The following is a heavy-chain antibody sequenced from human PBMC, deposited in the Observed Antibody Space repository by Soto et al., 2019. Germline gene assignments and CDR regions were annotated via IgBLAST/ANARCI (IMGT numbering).Heavy chain of an antibody. D-gene: IGHD3-22*01. V-gene: IGHV3-66*01. CDR3: AREGNYYDSTGDYYYGMDV. CDR1: GFTVSSNY. CDR2: IYSGGST. Sequence: EVQLVESGGGLVQPGGSLRLSCAASGFTVSSNYMSWVRRAPGKGLEWVSVIYSGGSTYYADSVKGRFTISRDNSKNTLYLQMNSLRAEDTAVYYCAREGNYYDSTGDYYYGMDVWGQGTTVTVSS. J-gene: IGHJ6*02.